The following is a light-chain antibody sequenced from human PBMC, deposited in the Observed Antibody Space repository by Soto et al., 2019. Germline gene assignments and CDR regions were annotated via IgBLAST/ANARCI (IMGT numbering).Light chain of an antibody. CDR1: QSVSSN. CDR3: QQYGSAPQLT. J-gene: IGKJ4*01. V-gene: IGKV3-20*01. CDR2: GAS. Sequence: EIVLTMSSATLSVSQGERATLSCSASQSVSSNLAWYQQKPGQAPRLLIYGASSRATGIPDRFSGSGSGTDFTLTISRLEPEDFAVYYCQQYGSAPQLTFGGGTKVDI.